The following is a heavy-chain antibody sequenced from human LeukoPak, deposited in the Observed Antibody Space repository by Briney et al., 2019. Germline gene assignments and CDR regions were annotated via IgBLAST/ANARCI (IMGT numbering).Heavy chain of an antibody. V-gene: IGHV3-48*03. Sequence: GGSLRLSCAASGFALSSYEMNWVCQAPGKGLEWVSYISIGGHTIYYADSVKGRFTISRDNAKKSLYLQMNSLRAEDTAVYYCARETPALDYWGQGTLVTVSS. CDR2: ISIGGHTI. CDR1: GFALSSYE. D-gene: IGHD4-23*01. CDR3: ARETPALDY. J-gene: IGHJ4*02.